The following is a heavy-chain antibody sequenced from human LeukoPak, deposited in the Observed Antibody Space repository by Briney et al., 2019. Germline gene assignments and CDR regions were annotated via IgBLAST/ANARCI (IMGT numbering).Heavy chain of an antibody. V-gene: IGHV4-30-4*01. J-gene: IGHJ4*02. CDR3: AREAMVRGVIIRYQFDY. CDR1: GGSISSCDYY. CDR2: IYYSGST. D-gene: IGHD3-10*01. Sequence: SETLSLTCTVSGGSISSCDYYWSWIRQPPGKGLEWIGYIYYSGSTYYNPSLKSRVTISVDTSKNQFSLKLSSVTAADTAVYYCAREAMVRGVIIRYQFDYWGQGTLVTVSS.